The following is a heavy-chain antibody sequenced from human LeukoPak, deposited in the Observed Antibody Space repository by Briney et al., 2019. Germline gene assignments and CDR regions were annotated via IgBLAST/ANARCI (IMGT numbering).Heavy chain of an antibody. CDR2: IYSGGTT. D-gene: IGHD6-13*01. CDR3: AVRYSGRWYLFDY. CDR1: GFTVSGNY. Sequence: GGSLRLSCAVSGFTVSGNYMSWVRQAPGKGLEWVSLIYSGGTTYYADSVKGRFTISRDNAKNTLYLQMNSLRAEDTAVYYCAVRYSGRWYLFDYWGQGTLVTVSS. V-gene: IGHV3-53*01. J-gene: IGHJ4*02.